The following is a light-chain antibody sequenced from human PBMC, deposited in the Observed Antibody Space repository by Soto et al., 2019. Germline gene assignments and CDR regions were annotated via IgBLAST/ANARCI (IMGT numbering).Light chain of an antibody. CDR2: GAS. V-gene: IGKV3-20*01. CDR3: QQYGSSVQ. Sequence: EIVLTQSPDTLSLSPGERVTLSCRASQSVTSKYLAWYQQKPGQAPRLLIHGASNRATGIPDRFSGSGSGTDFTLTISRLEPEDFALYYCQQYGSSVQFGGGTKVEIK. J-gene: IGKJ4*02. CDR1: QSVTSKY.